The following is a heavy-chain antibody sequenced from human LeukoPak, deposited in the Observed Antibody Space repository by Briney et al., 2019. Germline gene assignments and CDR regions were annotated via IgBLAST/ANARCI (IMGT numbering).Heavy chain of an antibody. V-gene: IGHV3-20*04. D-gene: IGHD5-18*01. CDR1: GFTFDDYG. Sequence: GGSLRLSCAASGFTFDDYGMSWARQAPGKGLEWVSGINWNGGSTGYADSVKGRFTISRDNAKNSLYLQMTSLRAEDTALYYCGRDRGVDNAMVNWFHPLGQGTLVNV. CDR2: INWNGGST. CDR3: GRDRGVDNAMVNWFHP. J-gene: IGHJ5*02.